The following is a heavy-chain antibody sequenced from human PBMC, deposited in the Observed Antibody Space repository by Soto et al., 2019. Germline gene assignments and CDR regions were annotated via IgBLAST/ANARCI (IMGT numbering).Heavy chain of an antibody. CDR2: IYYSGST. Sequence: LSLTCTVSGGSISSSSYYWGWIRQPPGKGLEWIGSIYYSGSTYYNPSLKSRVTISVDTSKNQFSLKLSSVTAADTAVYYCARQFVTVTDWGQGTLVTVSS. V-gene: IGHV4-39*01. CDR3: ARQFVTVTD. J-gene: IGHJ4*02. CDR1: GGSISSSSYY. D-gene: IGHD2-21*02.